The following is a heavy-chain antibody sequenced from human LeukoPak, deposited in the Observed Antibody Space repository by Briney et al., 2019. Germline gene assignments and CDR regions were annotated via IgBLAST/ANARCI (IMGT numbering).Heavy chain of an antibody. D-gene: IGHD3-10*01. V-gene: IGHV1-69*06. CDR3: ARASLPRNYYYGSGSYFSMDV. Sequence: GASVKVSCTASGGTFSSYAISWVRQAPGQGLEWMGGIIPIFGTANYAQKFQGRVTITADKSASTAYMELSSLRSEDTAVYYCARASLPRNYYYGSGSYFSMDVWGKGTTVTVSS. J-gene: IGHJ6*03. CDR2: IIPIFGTA. CDR1: GGTFSSYA.